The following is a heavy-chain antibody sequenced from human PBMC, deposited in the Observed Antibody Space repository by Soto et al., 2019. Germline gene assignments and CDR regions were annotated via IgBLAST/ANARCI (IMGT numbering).Heavy chain of an antibody. CDR2: IYYSGST. Sequence: ETLSLTCNVSGGSISSSSYYWGWIRQPPGKGLEWIGSIYYSGSTYYNPSLKSRVTISVDTSKNQFSLKLSSVTAADTAVYYCASGITIFGVVSDASDIWGQGTMVTVPS. CDR3: ASGITIFGVVSDASDI. J-gene: IGHJ3*02. CDR1: GGSISSSSYY. D-gene: IGHD3-3*01. V-gene: IGHV4-39*01.